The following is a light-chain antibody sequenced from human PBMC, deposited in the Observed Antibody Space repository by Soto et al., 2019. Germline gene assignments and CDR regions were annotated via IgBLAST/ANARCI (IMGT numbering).Light chain of an antibody. J-gene: IGLJ1*01. CDR1: SSDVGGYNY. V-gene: IGLV2-8*01. CDR3: SSYAGSNNLLYV. Sequence: QSPLTQPPSASGSPGQSVTISCTGTSSDVGGYNYVSWYQQHPGKAPKLMIYEVSKRPSGVPDRFSGSKSGNTASLTVSGLQAEDEADYYCSSYAGSNNLLYVFGTGTKLTVL. CDR2: EVS.